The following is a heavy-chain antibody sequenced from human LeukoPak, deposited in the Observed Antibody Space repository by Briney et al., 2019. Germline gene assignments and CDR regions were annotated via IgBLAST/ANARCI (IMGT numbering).Heavy chain of an antibody. Sequence: PGGSLRLSCAASGFTFDDYGMSWVRQAPGKGLEWVSGINWNGGSTGYADSVKGRFTISRDNARNTLYLQMSSLRAEDTAVYYCARDNYDSSGYYYNFDSWGQGTLVTVSS. J-gene: IGHJ4*02. CDR3: ARDNYDSSGYYYNFDS. D-gene: IGHD3-22*01. CDR2: INWNGGST. CDR1: GFTFDDYG. V-gene: IGHV3-20*04.